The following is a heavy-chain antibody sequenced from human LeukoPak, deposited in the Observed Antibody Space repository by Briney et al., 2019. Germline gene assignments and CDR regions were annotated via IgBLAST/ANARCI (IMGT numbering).Heavy chain of an antibody. CDR1: GFTVSSNY. V-gene: IGHV3-66*01. CDR3: ARDRWYVY. Sequence: GGSLRLSCAASGFTVSSNYMSWVRQAPGKGLEWVSLIYSGGSTYYAESVKGRFTVSTDNSRNTLYLQMNSLRAEDTAVYYCARDRWYVYWGQGTLVTVSS. D-gene: IGHD1-14*01. J-gene: IGHJ4*02. CDR2: IYSGGST.